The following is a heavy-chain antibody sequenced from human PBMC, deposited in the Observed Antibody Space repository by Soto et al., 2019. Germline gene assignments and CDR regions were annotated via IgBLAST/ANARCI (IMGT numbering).Heavy chain of an antibody. V-gene: IGHV1-2*04. CDR3: ARTHCSSTSCYPFPGLDY. D-gene: IGHD2-2*01. CDR2: INPNSGGT. J-gene: IGHJ4*02. Sequence: ASVKVSCKASGYTFTGYYMHWVRQAPGQGLEWMGWINPNSGGTNYAQNFQGWVTMTRDTSISTAYMELSRLRSDDTAVYYCARTHCSSTSCYPFPGLDYWGQGTLVTVSS. CDR1: GYTFTGYY.